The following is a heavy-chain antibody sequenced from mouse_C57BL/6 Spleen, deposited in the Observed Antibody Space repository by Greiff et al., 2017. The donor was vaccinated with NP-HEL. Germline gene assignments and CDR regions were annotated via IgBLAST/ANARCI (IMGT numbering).Heavy chain of an antibody. CDR3: NYYGSSYVGYFDV. CDR2: INPSSGYT. CDR1: GYTFTSYW. Sequence: QVQLQQSGAELAKPGASVKLSCKASGYTFTSYWMHWVKQRPGQGLEWIGYINPSSGYTKYNQKFKDKATLTADKSSSTAYMQLSSLTYEDSAVYYCNYYGSSYVGYFDVGGTGTTVTVSS. V-gene: IGHV1-7*01. D-gene: IGHD1-1*01. J-gene: IGHJ1*03.